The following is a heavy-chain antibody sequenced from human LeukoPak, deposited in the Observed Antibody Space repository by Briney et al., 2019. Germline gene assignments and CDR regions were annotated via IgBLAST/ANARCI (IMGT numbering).Heavy chain of an antibody. V-gene: IGHV1-2*06. Sequence: ASVKVSCKASGYTFTGYYVHWVRQAPGQGLEWMGRINPNSGDTNYAQRFQGRVTMTRDTSTSTAYMELSRLTSDDTAVYYCARPTSYGYFFDSWGQGTLATVSS. CDR3: ARPTSYGYFFDS. J-gene: IGHJ4*02. CDR2: INPNSGDT. D-gene: IGHD3-16*01. CDR1: GYTFTGYY.